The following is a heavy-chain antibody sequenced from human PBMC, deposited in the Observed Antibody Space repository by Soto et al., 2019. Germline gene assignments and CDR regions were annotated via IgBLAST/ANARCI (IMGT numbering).Heavy chain of an antibody. CDR3: ARDLSKDSSGWYPGLSRYYYGMDV. CDR2: ISSSSSYI. J-gene: IGHJ6*02. V-gene: IGHV3-21*01. Sequence: PGVSLILSCAASWFTFISYSMKWVRQSPGEGREGVSSISSSSSYIYYADSVKGRFTISRDNAKNSLYLQMNSLRAEDTAVYYCARDLSKDSSGWYPGLSRYYYGMDVWGQGTTVTVSS. D-gene: IGHD6-19*01. CDR1: WFTFISYS.